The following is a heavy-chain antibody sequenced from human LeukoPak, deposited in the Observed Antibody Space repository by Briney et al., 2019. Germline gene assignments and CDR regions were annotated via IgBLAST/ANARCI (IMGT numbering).Heavy chain of an antibody. V-gene: IGHV3-21*01. D-gene: IGHD2-2*01. CDR2: ISSSSSYI. J-gene: IGHJ5*02. CDR3: ARGGGTGCYYWFDP. Sequence: GGSLRLSWAACGFSFSSYSMNWVRQAPGKGLEWVSSISSSSSYIYYADSVKGRFTISRDNAKNSLYLQMNSLRAEDTAVYYCARGGGTGCYYWFDPWGQGTLVTVSS. CDR1: GFSFSSYS.